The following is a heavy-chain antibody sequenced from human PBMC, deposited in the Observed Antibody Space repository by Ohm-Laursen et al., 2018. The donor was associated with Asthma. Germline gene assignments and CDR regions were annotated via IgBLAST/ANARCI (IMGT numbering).Heavy chain of an antibody. Sequence: GSLRLSCSASGYTFSRYSIHWVRQVPGKGLEWVAPISTASTFIYYADSVRGRFTTSRDNAKNSVYLQMNSLRAEDTALYYCARIGPEWELPGREYSLHHWGQGTQVTVSS. CDR2: ISTASTFI. J-gene: IGHJ1*01. CDR1: GYTFSRYS. D-gene: IGHD1-26*01. CDR3: ARIGPEWELPGREYSLHH. V-gene: IGHV3-21*01.